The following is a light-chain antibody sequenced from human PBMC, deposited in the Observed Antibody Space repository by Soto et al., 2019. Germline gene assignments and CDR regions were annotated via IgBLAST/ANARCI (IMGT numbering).Light chain of an antibody. CDR1: QSVNSY. CDR3: QQLSYFPRGT. V-gene: IGKV3-15*01. J-gene: IGKJ5*01. CDR2: GAS. Sequence: EIVMTQSPATLSVSPGERATLSCRASQSVNSYLAWYQQKPGQAPRLLIFGASTRATGIPARFSGGGSGTEFTLTISSLQSEDFATYYCQQLSYFPRGTFGQGTRLEV.